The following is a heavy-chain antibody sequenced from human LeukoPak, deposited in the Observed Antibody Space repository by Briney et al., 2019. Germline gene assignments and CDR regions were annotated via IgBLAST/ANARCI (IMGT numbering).Heavy chain of an antibody. CDR1: GVSIGSSPYH. CDR3: ARARYSDYDFIVLGKWFDP. J-gene: IGHJ5*02. CDR2: YYSGST. Sequence: SETLSLTCAVSGVSIGSSPYHWAWIRQSPGRGLEWIGYYSGSTSYNPSLKSRVTISVDTSKNQISLTLTSVTGADTAVYYCARARYSDYDFIVLGKWFDPWGQGILVTVSS. D-gene: IGHD5-12*01. V-gene: IGHV4-39*01.